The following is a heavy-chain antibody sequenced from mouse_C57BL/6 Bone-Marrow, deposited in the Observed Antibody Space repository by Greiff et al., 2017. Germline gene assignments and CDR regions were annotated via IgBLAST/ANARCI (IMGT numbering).Heavy chain of an antibody. Sequence: QVQLQQPGAELVKPGASVKLSCKASGYTFTSYWMHWVKQRPGQGLEWIGMIHPNSGSTNYNEKFKSKATLTVDKSSSTAYMQLSSLTSEDSAVYYWANDYDGVWYFDVWGTGTTVTVSS. CDR1: GYTFTSYW. V-gene: IGHV1-64*01. CDR2: IHPNSGST. CDR3: ANDYDGVWYFDV. J-gene: IGHJ1*03. D-gene: IGHD2-4*01.